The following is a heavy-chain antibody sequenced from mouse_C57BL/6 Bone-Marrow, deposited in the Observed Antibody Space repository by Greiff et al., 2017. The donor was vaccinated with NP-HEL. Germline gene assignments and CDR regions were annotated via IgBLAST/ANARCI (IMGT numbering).Heavy chain of an antibody. D-gene: IGHD1-1*01. Sequence: VQLQQSGAELMKPGASVKLSCKATGYTFTGYWIEWVKQRPGHGLEWIGEILPGSGSTNYNEKFKGKATFTADTSSNTAYMQLSSLTTEDSAIYYCASFITTVVANYYAMDYWGQGTSVTVSS. J-gene: IGHJ4*01. CDR1: GYTFTGYW. CDR3: ASFITTVVANYYAMDY. CDR2: ILPGSGST. V-gene: IGHV1-9*01.